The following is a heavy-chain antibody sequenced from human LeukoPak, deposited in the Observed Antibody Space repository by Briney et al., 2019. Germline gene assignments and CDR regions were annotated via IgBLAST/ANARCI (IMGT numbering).Heavy chain of an antibody. D-gene: IGHD3-16*02. V-gene: IGHV1-2*04. Sequence: ASVKVSCKASGYTFTGYYMHWVRQAPGQGLEWMGRINPNSGGTNYAQKFQGWVTMTRDTSISTAYMELSRLRSDDTAVYYCARAYDYVWGSYRYPYYFDYWGQGTLVTVSS. CDR1: GYTFTGYY. CDR3: ARAYDYVWGSYRYPYYFDY. CDR2: INPNSGGT. J-gene: IGHJ4*02.